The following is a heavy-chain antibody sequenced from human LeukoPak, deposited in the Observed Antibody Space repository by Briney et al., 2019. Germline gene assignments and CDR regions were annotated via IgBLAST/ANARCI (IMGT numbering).Heavy chain of an antibody. J-gene: IGHJ3*02. D-gene: IGHD3-10*01. CDR1: GYTLTELS. Sequence: ASVKVSCKASGYTLTELSMHWVRQAPGKGLEWMGGFDPEDGETIYAQKFQGRVTMTEDTSTDTAYMELSSLRSEDTAVYYCATGTRSSGAFDIWGQGTMVTVSS. CDR2: FDPEDGET. V-gene: IGHV1-24*01. CDR3: ATGTRSSGAFDI.